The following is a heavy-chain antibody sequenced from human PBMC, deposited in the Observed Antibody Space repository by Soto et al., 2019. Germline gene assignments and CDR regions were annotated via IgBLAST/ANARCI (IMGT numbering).Heavy chain of an antibody. Sequence: QVQLVQSGAEVKKPGSSVKVSCKASGGTFSSYAISWVRQAPGQGLEWVAVIWYDGSNKYYADSVKGRFTISRDNSKNTLYLQMNSLRAEDTAVYYCARDSSGYGDFDYWGQGTLVTVSS. J-gene: IGHJ4*02. CDR3: ARDSSGYGDFDY. CDR1: GGTFSSYA. D-gene: IGHD5-12*01. V-gene: IGHV3-33*01. CDR2: IWYDGSNK.